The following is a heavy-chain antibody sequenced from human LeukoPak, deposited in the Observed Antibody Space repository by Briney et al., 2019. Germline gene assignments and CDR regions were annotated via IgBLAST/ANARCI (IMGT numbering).Heavy chain of an antibody. CDR2: INQDGSQQ. CDR3: ARVKDTNDDITFQH. D-gene: IGHD3-9*01. CDR1: GFTFSRYW. V-gene: IGHV3-7*01. Sequence: GGSLRLSCAASGFTFSRYWMSWVRQAPGKGLEWVASINQDGSQQAYVDSVKGRITISRDNGRNSLDLQMNSLRAEDTGVYYCARVKDTNDDITFQHWGQGTLVTVSP. J-gene: IGHJ1*01.